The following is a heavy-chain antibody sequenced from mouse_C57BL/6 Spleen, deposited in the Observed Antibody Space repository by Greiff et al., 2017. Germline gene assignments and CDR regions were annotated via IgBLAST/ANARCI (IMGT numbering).Heavy chain of an antibody. J-gene: IGHJ2*01. Sequence: QVQLQQSGAELVMPGASVKLSCKASGYTFTSYWMHWAKQRPGHGLEWIGEIDPSDSYTNYTQKFKGKSTLSVDNSSSTAYMQLSSLPSGESAVYYGRSSTAYSIDYWGQGTTLTVSS. V-gene: IGHV1-69*01. CDR1: GYTFTSYW. CDR3: RSSTAYSIDY. CDR2: IDPSDSYT.